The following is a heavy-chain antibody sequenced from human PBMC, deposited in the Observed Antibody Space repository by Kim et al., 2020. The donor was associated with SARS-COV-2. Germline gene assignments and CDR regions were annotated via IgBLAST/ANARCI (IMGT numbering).Heavy chain of an antibody. Sequence: GGSLRLSCAASGFTFSSYWMHWVRQAPGKGLVWVSRINSDGSSTSYADSVKGRFTISRDNAKNTLYLQMNSLRAEDSAVYYCARDPLYYYDVYYYYYYGMDVWGQGTTVTVSS. V-gene: IGHV3-74*01. CDR1: GFTFSSYW. J-gene: IGHJ6*02. CDR3: ARDPLYYYDVYYYYYYGMDV. D-gene: IGHD3-22*01. CDR2: INSDGSST.